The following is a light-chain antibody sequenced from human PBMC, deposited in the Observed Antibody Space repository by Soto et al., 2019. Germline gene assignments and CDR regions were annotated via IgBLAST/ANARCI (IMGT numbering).Light chain of an antibody. CDR3: QSYDSSLSGWVV. Sequence: QAVVTQPPSVSGAPGQRVTISCTGSSSNIGAGYDVHWYQQLPGTAPKLLIYGNSNRPSGVPDRFSGSKSGTSASLAITGLQAEDEADDYCQSYDSSLSGWVVFGGGTQLTVL. CDR1: SSNIGAGYD. CDR2: GNS. J-gene: IGLJ2*01. V-gene: IGLV1-40*01.